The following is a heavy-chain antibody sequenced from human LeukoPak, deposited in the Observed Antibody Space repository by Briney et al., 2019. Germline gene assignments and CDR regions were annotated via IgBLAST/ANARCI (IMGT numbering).Heavy chain of an antibody. CDR2: IYPGDSDT. CDR3: ARPRDHTYYYDSRNAFDI. J-gene: IGHJ3*02. V-gene: IGHV5-51*01. Sequence: GGSLKISCKGSGYSFTSYWIGWVRQMPGKGLEWMGIIYPGDSDTRYSPSFQGQVTISADKSISTAYLQWSSLKASDTAMYYCARPRDHTYYYDSRNAFDIWGQGTMVTVSS. D-gene: IGHD3-22*01. CDR1: GYSFTSYW.